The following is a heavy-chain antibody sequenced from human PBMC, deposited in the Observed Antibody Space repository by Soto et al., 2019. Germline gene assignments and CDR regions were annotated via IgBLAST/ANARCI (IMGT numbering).Heavy chain of an antibody. J-gene: IGHJ6*02. Sequence: GGSLRLSCAASGFTFSSYAMSWVRQAPGKGLEWVSAISGSGGSTYYADSVKGRFTISRDNSKNTLYLQMNSLRAEGTAVYYCAKGSSSTSCSYCPTYYYYYGMDVWGQGTTVTVSS. CDR3: AKGSSSTSCSYCPTYYYYYGMDV. CDR1: GFTFSSYA. D-gene: IGHD2-2*01. CDR2: ISGSGGST. V-gene: IGHV3-23*01.